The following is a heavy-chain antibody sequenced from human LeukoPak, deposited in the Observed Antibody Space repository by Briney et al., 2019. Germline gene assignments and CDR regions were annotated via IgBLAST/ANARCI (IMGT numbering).Heavy chain of an antibody. CDR2: INYSGTT. CDR1: SGSFSSSSYF. V-gene: IGHV4-39*01. CDR3: ARLRGGVQLWGD. J-gene: IGHJ4*01. Sequence: PSETLSLTCSVSSGSFSSSSYFCGWIRQSPGMGLERIATINYSGTTYYNPSLKSRVTTSVDTSRNQFSLKLTSVTAADTAVYYCARLRGGVQLWGDWGQGALVTVSS. D-gene: IGHD3-10*01.